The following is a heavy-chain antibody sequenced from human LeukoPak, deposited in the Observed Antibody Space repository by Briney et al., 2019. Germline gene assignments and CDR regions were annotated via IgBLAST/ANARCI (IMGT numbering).Heavy chain of an antibody. CDR1: GGSISSGDYY. V-gene: IGHV4-61*08. D-gene: IGHD6-13*01. J-gene: IGHJ4*02. Sequence: SETLSLTCTVSGGSISSGDYYWSWIRQPPGKGLEWIGYIYYSGSTNYNPSLKSRVTISVDTSKNQFSLKLSSVIAADTAVYYCARVVAAGIDYWGQGTLVTVSS. CDR2: IYYSGST. CDR3: ARVVAAGIDY.